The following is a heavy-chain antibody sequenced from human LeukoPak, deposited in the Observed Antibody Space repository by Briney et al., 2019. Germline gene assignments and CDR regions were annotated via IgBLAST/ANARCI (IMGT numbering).Heavy chain of an antibody. J-gene: IGHJ6*02. Sequence: GGSLRLSCAASGFTLSSFEMNWVRQAPGRGLEWVSYISGSGSIIYYADSVKGRFTISRDNAKNSLYLQMNSLRAEDTAVYYCARVSLFYYYGMDVWGQGTTVTVSS. CDR3: ARVSLFYYYGMDV. V-gene: IGHV3-48*03. CDR1: GFTLSSFE. D-gene: IGHD3-10*01. CDR2: ISGSGSII.